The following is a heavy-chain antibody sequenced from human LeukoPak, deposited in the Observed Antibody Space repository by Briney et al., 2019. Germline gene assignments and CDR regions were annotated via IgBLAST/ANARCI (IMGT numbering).Heavy chain of an antibody. V-gene: IGHV4-59*01. Sequence: PSETLSLTCTVSGGSISSYYWSWIRQPPGKGLEWIGYIYYSGSTNYNPSLRSRVTISVDTSKNQFSLKLSSVTAADTAVYYCAREGNSGYDVIDYWGQGTLVTVSS. CDR1: GGSISSYY. J-gene: IGHJ4*02. CDR2: IYYSGST. CDR3: AREGNSGYDVIDY. D-gene: IGHD5-12*01.